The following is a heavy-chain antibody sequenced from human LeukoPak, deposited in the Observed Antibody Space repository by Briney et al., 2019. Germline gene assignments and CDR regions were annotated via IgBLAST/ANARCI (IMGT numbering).Heavy chain of an antibody. CDR3: ARGPGSSSWYTYPAGGWFDP. J-gene: IGHJ5*02. CDR1: GGSISSGGYY. Sequence: PSETLSLTCTVSGGSISSGGYYWSWIRQHPGKGLEWIGYIYYSGSTYYNPSLKSRVTISVDTSKNQFSLKLSSVTAADTAVYYCARGPGSSSWYTYPAGGWFDPWGQGTLVTVSS. D-gene: IGHD6-13*01. CDR2: IYYSGST. V-gene: IGHV4-31*03.